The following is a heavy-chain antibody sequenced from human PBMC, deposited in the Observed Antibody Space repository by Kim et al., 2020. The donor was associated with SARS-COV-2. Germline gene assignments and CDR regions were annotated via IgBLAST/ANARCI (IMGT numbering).Heavy chain of an antibody. V-gene: IGHV3-74*01. J-gene: IGHJ4*02. Sequence: ADSVKGRFTISRDNAKNTLFLQMNRLRDEDTAVYYCARYQTESGPTTLDFWGQGTVVTVSS. CDR3: ARYQTESGPTTLDF. D-gene: IGHD1-26*01.